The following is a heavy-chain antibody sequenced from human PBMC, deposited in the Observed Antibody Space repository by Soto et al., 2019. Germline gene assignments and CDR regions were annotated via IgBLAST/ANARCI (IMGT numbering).Heavy chain of an antibody. D-gene: IGHD1-26*01. Sequence: QVQLAQSGAEVKKPGASVKFSCKASGYTLTDYYIHWVRQAPGRGLEWMGWINPKTGDTYSAQNFQGRVTTTRDTSIDTGYMELSRLQSDDTAVYYCARSSGSYSYYGMDLWGQGTTLTVSS. V-gene: IGHV1-2*02. CDR3: ARSSGSYSYYGMDL. CDR2: INPKTGDT. J-gene: IGHJ6*02. CDR1: GYTLTDYY.